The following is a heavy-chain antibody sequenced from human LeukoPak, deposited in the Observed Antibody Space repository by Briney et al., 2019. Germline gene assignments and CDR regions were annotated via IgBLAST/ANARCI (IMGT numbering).Heavy chain of an antibody. CDR2: LSGSGDKT. Sequence: GGSLRLSCAASGFTFSSHWMTWVRQAPGKGLEWVSALSGSGDKTFYADSVKGRFTISRDNSKNTLYLQMNSLKAEDTAVYCCGKDLNYGLDYWGQGTLVTVSS. V-gene: IGHV3-23*01. CDR1: GFTFSSHW. CDR3: GKDLNYGLDY. D-gene: IGHD4-11*01. J-gene: IGHJ4*02.